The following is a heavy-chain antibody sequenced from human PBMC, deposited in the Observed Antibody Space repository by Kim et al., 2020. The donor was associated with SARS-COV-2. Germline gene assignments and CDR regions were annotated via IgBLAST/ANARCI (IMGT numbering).Heavy chain of an antibody. CDR1: GFTFSSYA. V-gene: IGHV3-30*04. CDR3: ARDRGPRGYSYGTLYYYYGMDV. D-gene: IGHD5-18*01. J-gene: IGHJ6*02. CDR2: ISYDGSNK. Sequence: GGSLRLSCAASGFTFSSYAMHWVRQAPGKGLEWVAVISYDGSNKYYADSVKGRFTISRDNSKNTLYLQMNSLRAEDTAVYYCARDRGPRGYSYGTLYYYYGMDVWGQGTTVTVSS.